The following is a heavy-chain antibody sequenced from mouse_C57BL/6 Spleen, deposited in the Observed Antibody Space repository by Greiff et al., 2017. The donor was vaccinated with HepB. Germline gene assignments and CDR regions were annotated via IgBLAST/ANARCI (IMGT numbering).Heavy chain of an antibody. D-gene: IGHD1-1*01. J-gene: IGHJ1*03. V-gene: IGHV1-53*01. Sequence: QVQLQQPGTELVKPGASVKLSCKASGYTFTSYWMHWVKQRPGQGLEWIGNINPSNGGTNYNEKFKSKATLTVDKSSSTAYMQLRSLTSEDSAVYYCARSGSGLRDFDVWGTGTTVTVSS. CDR2: INPSNGGT. CDR3: ARSGSGLRDFDV. CDR1: GYTFTSYW.